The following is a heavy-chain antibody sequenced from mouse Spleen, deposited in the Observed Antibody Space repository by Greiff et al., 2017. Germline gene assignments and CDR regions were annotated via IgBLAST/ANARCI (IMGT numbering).Heavy chain of an antibody. CDR3: APYDYDGY. J-gene: IGHJ2*01. Sequence: QVQLQQPGAELVKPGASVKLSCKASGYTFTSYWMHWVKQRPGQGLEWIGEINPSNGRTNYNEKFKSKATLTVDKSSSTAYMQLSSLTSEDSAVYYCAPYDYDGYWGQGTTLTVSS. D-gene: IGHD2-4*01. CDR1: GYTFTSYW. CDR2: INPSNGRT. V-gene: IGHV1S81*02.